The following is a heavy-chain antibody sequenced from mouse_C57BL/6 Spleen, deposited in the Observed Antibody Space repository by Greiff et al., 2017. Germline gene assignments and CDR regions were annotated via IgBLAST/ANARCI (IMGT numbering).Heavy chain of an antibody. CDR1: GYAFSSYW. CDR2: IYPGDGDT. Sequence: VKLVESGAELVKPGASVKISCKASGYAFSSYWMNWVKQRPGKGLEWIGQIYPGDGDTNYNGKFKGKATLTADKSSSTAYMQLSSLTSEDSAVYFCASGDYDEAWFAYWGQGTLVTVSA. V-gene: IGHV1-80*01. CDR3: ASGDYDEAWFAY. D-gene: IGHD2-4*01. J-gene: IGHJ3*01.